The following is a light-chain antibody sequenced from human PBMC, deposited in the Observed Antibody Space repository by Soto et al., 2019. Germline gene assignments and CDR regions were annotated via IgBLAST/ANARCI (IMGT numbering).Light chain of an antibody. CDR2: DVN. CDR3: SSYTSGSTHVV. CDR1: SSDVGGYNY. V-gene: IGLV2-14*03. J-gene: IGLJ2*01. Sequence: QSALTQPASVSGSPGQSITISCTGTSSDVGGYNYVSWYQQHPGKAPKLMIYDVNDRPSGVSDRFSGSKSGNTASLPISGLQADDEADYFCSSYTSGSTHVVFGGGTKLTVL.